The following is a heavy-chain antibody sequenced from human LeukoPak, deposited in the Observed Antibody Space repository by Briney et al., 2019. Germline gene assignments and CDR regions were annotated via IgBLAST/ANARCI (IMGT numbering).Heavy chain of an antibody. CDR2: INHSGST. CDR1: GGSFSGYY. V-gene: IGHV4-34*01. CDR3: AGSSIAAAELGY. Sequence: SETLSLTCAVYGGSFSGYYWSWIRQPPGKGLEWIGEINHSGSTNYNPSLKSRVTISVDTSKNQFSLKLSSVTAADTAVYYCAGSSIAAAELGYWGQGTLVTVSS. D-gene: IGHD6-13*01. J-gene: IGHJ4*02.